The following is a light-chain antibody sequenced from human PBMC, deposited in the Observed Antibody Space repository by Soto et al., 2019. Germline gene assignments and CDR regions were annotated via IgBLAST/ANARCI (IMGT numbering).Light chain of an antibody. CDR3: SSYASTTTLDVL. CDR2: EVS. CDR1: SSDVGGHNY. V-gene: IGLV2-14*01. J-gene: IGLJ2*01. Sequence: QSVLTQPASVSGSPGQSITISCTGTSSDVGGHNYVSWYQQHPGKAPKLMIYEVSDRPSGVSNRFSGSKSGNTASLTISGLQSDDEAEYYCSSYASTTTLDVLFGGGTQLTVL.